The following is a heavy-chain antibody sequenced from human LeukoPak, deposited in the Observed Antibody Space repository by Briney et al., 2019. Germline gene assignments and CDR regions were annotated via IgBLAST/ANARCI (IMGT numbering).Heavy chain of an antibody. CDR2: MSPNSGDT. V-gene: IGHV1-8*01. D-gene: IGHD6-19*01. Sequence: GASVKVSCRASGYTFNNYDINWVRQATGQGLEWMGWMSPNSGDTGYAQKCQGRVTLTRDTSIGTAYMELTSLRSEDTAVYYCARNPYGSGWFDPWGQGTLVTVSS. J-gene: IGHJ5*02. CDR3: ARNPYGSGWFDP. CDR1: GYTFNNYD.